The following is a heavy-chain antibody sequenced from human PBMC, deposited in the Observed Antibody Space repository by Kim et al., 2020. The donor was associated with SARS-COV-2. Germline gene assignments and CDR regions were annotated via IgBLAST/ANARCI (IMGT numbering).Heavy chain of an antibody. CDR3: ARDHSTYYYDSSGYYRALTPEYYYYGMDV. V-gene: IGHV3-11*05. CDR2: ISSSSYT. CDR1: GFTFSDYY. D-gene: IGHD3-22*01. J-gene: IGHJ6*02. Sequence: LSLTCAASGFTFSDYYMSWIRQAPGKGLEWVSYISSSSYTNYADSVKGRFTISRDNAKNSLYLQMNSLRAEDTAVYYCARDHSTYYYDSSGYYRALTPEYYYYGMDVWGQGTTVTVSS.